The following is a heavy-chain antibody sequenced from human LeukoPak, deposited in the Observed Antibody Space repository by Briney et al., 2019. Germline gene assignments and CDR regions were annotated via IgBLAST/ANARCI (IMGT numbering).Heavy chain of an antibody. V-gene: IGHV1-18*01. CDR3: ARTVAAAWSYYYMDV. D-gene: IGHD6-13*01. CDR2: ISAYNGNT. CDR1: GYTFTSYG. J-gene: IGHJ6*03. Sequence: ASVKVSCKASGYTFTSYGISWVRPAAGQGREWMGWISAYNGNTNYGQKLQGRVTMTTGTSTSTACMELRSLRSDDTAVYYCARTVAAAWSYYYMDVWGKGTTVTVSS.